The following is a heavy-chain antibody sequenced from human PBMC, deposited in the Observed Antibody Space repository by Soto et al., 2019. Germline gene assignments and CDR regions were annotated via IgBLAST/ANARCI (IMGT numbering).Heavy chain of an antibody. J-gene: IGHJ4*02. CDR3: AKFTEPGYSSIWYYFEY. CDR1: GFTFSGYS. V-gene: IGHV3-21*06. Sequence: GGALRVSCVGSGFTFSGYSMAWVRQAPGRGLEWVASISSRSTNIDYADSVKGRFTISRDNAKNLVSLQMSSLRGEDTALYYCAKFTEPGYSSIWYYFEYWGQGTPVTVSS. CDR2: ISSRSTNI. D-gene: IGHD6-19*01.